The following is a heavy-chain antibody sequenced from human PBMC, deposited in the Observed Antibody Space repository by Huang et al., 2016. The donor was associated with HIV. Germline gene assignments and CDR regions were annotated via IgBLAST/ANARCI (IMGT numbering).Heavy chain of an antibody. CDR2: IDPDDSDT. CDR3: ARLDTARNYYYYGLDV. CDR1: GYSFAKYW. Sequence: EEQLVQSGAEVKQPGESLKISCEGSGYSFAKYWIGWVRQMPGKCLEWMGIIDPDDSDTRYSPSFQGQVAISADKSISTAYLQWSSLKASDTAMYYCARLDTARNYYYYGLDVWGQGTSVIVSS. D-gene: IGHD5-18*01. J-gene: IGHJ6*02. V-gene: IGHV5-51*01.